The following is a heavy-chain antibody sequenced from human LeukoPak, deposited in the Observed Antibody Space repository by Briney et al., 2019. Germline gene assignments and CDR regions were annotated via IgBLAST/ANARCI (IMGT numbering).Heavy chain of an antibody. CDR1: GGSISSYY. CDR3: ARVVIVEIGYFDY. V-gene: IGHV4-59*01. CDR2: IYYSGST. D-gene: IGHD2-15*01. Sequence: PSETLSLTCTVSGGSISSYYWSWIRQPPGKGLEWIGYIYYSGSTNYNPSLKSRVTISVDTSKNQFSLKLSSVTAADTAVYYCARVVIVEIGYFDYWGQGTLVTVSS. J-gene: IGHJ4*02.